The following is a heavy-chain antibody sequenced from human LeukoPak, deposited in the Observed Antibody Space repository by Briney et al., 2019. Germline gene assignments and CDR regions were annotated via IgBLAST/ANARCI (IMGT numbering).Heavy chain of an antibody. J-gene: IGHJ6*03. Sequence: SETLSLTCTVSGGSISSYYWSWIRQPPGKGLEWIGYIYYSGSTNYNPSLKSRVTISVDTSKNQFSLKLSSVTAADTAVYYCAREDYYYYMDVWGKGTTVTISS. CDR3: AREDYYYYMDV. CDR2: IYYSGST. CDR1: GGSISSYY. V-gene: IGHV4-59*01.